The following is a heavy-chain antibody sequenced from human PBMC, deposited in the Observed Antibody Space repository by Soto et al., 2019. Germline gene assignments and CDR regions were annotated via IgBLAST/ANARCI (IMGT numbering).Heavy chain of an antibody. V-gene: IGHV3-21*01. CDR3: ARDPFYCSSTSCFRAYYYYYMDV. D-gene: IGHD2-2*01. CDR1: GFTFSSYS. CDR2: FSSSSSYI. J-gene: IGHJ6*03. Sequence: GGSLRLSCAASGFTFSSYSMNWVRQAPGKGLEWVSSFSSSSSYIYYADSVKGRFTISRDNAKNSLYLQMNSLRAEDTAVYYCARDPFYCSSTSCFRAYYYYYMDVWGKGTTVTVSS.